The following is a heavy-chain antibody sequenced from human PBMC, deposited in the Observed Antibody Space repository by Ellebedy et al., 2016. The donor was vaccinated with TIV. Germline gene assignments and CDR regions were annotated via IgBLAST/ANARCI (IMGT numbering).Heavy chain of an antibody. J-gene: IGHJ3*02. CDR2: IFIDNTT. Sequence: GGSLRLSCAASELTVSSNYMSWVRQAPGKGLEWVSVIFIDNTTYYADSVKGRFTISRDNSKNTLFLQMNSLRVEDTALYYCARETFNDVDLNPWGIFDMWGQGTMVTVSS. D-gene: IGHD6-13*01. CDR1: ELTVSSNY. CDR3: ARETFNDVDLNPWGIFDM. V-gene: IGHV3-66*01.